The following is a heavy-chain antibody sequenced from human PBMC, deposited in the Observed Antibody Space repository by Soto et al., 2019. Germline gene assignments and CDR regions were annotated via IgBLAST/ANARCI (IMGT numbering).Heavy chain of an antibody. V-gene: IGHV4-30-4*01. D-gene: IGHD3-22*01. CDR3: ARASYYYDSSGYYDWFDP. CDR1: GGSISSGDYY. CDR2: IYYSGST. J-gene: IGHJ5*02. Sequence: SETLSLTCTVSGGSISSGDYYWSWIRQPPGKGLEWIGYIYYSGSTYYNPSLKSRVTISVDTSKNQFSLKLSSVTAADTAVYYCARASYYYDSSGYYDWFDPWGQGSLVTVSS.